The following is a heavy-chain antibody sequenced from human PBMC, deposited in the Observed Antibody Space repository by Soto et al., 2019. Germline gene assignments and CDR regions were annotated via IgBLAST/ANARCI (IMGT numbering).Heavy chain of an antibody. CDR3: VMVDNYVTPTPQDV. J-gene: IGHJ6*02. CDR2: ISPYTGNT. CDR1: GYIFVNYG. D-gene: IGHD3-16*01. Sequence: QVQLVQSGDEVKKPGASVKVSCKASGYIFVNYGIAWVRQAPGQGLEWMGWISPYTGNTHSATKVQGRLTMTTDTSTSTAYRDLGSLTSAGTAVYYCVMVDNYVTPTPQDVRGQGTTVTVSS. V-gene: IGHV1-18*01.